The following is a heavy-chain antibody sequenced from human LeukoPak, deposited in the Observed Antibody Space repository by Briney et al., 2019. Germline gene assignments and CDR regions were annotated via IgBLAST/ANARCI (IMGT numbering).Heavy chain of an antibody. V-gene: IGHV4-34*01. J-gene: IGHJ4*02. Sequence: ASETLSLTCTVSGGSISSYYWSWIRQPPGKGLEWIGEINHSGSTNYNPSLKSRVTISVDTSKNQFSLKLSSVTAADTAVYYCARAYDLGYCSGGSCLRGAYFDYWGQGTLVTVSS. D-gene: IGHD2-15*01. CDR1: GGSISSYY. CDR2: INHSGST. CDR3: ARAYDLGYCSGGSCLRGAYFDY.